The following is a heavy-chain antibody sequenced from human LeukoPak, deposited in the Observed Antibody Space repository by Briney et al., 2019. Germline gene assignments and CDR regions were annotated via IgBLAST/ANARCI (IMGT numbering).Heavy chain of an antibody. CDR2: ISAYNGNA. J-gene: IGHJ4*02. D-gene: IGHD3-10*01. CDR1: GETFSIYG. Sequence: GASVKVSCKTSGETFSIYGISWVRQAPGQGLEWMGWISAYNGNAVYEQNLQGRFTMTTDTSTSTAYMELRSLRSDDTAVYYWARQADFGALLSPDHWGQGTLVTVST. CDR3: ARQADFGALLSPDH. V-gene: IGHV1-18*01.